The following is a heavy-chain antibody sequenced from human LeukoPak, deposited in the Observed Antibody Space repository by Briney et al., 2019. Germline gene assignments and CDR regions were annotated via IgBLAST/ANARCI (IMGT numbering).Heavy chain of an antibody. J-gene: IGHJ4*02. Sequence: SETLSLTCTVSGGPISSGSYYWSWIRQSAGKGLEWIGRIYTSGTTNSTPSLKSRVTISVDTSKNHFSLKLSSVTAADTAVYYCARGRHPDFDYWGQGTLVTVSS. CDR1: GGPISSGSYY. CDR3: ARGRHPDFDY. V-gene: IGHV4-61*02. CDR2: IYTSGTT.